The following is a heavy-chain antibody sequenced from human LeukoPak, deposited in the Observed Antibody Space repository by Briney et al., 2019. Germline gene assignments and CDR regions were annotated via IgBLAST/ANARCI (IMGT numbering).Heavy chain of an antibody. D-gene: IGHD3-22*01. V-gene: IGHV3-48*01. CDR2: ISSSSSTI. CDR3: ARDRWYYDSYWYFDL. Sequence: GGSLRLSCAASGFTFSSYSMNWVRQAPGKGLEWVSYISSSSSTIYYADSVKGRFTISRDNAKNSLYLQMNSLRAEDTAVYYCARDRWYYDSYWYFDLWGRGTLVTVSS. CDR1: GFTFSSYS. J-gene: IGHJ2*01.